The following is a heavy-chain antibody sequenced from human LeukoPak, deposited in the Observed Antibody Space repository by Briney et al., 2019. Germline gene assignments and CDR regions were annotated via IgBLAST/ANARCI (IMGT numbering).Heavy chain of an antibody. V-gene: IGHV1-46*01. J-gene: IGHJ5*02. Sequence: GASVKVSCKASGYTFTSYYIHWVRQAPGQGLEWMGIINPSGGNTIYAQKFQGRVTMTRDTSTSTVYMELSSLRSEDTAVYYWAGIMATIDAFETWGQGTLVTVSS. CDR3: AGIMATIDAFET. D-gene: IGHD5-24*01. CDR2: INPSGGNT. CDR1: GYTFTSYY.